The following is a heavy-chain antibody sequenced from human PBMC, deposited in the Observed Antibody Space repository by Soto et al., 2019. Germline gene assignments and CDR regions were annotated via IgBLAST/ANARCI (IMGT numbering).Heavy chain of an antibody. CDR2: ISGSGGST. Sequence: GGSLRLSCAASGFTFSSYAMSWVRQAPGKGPEWVSAISGSGGSTYYADFVKGRVTISRDNSRNTLYLQMNSLRTEDTAVYYCAKETISRRPFDYWGQGTQVTVSS. D-gene: IGHD2-21*01. V-gene: IGHV3-23*01. CDR3: AKETISRRPFDY. J-gene: IGHJ4*02. CDR1: GFTFSSYA.